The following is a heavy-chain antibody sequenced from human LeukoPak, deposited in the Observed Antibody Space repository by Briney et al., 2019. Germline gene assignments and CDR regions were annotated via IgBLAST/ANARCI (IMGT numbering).Heavy chain of an antibody. CDR1: GGSISTYY. CDR2: VYTSGST. Sequence: SETLSPTCTVSGGSISTYYRSWIRQSAGKGLEWIGRVYTSGSTNYNPSLKSRVTMSLDTSKNQFSLKLRFVTAADTAVYYCVRERRHYYDSSGYYFFDYWGQGTLVTVSS. CDR3: VRERRHYYDSSGYYFFDY. J-gene: IGHJ4*02. D-gene: IGHD3-22*01. V-gene: IGHV4-4*07.